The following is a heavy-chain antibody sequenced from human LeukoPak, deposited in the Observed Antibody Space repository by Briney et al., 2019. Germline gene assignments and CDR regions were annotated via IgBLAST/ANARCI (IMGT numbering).Heavy chain of an antibody. CDR2: ISSSGSTI. J-gene: IGHJ4*02. D-gene: IGHD3-22*01. Sequence: GGSLRLSCAASGFTFSSYEMNWVRQAPGKGLEWVSYISSSGSTIYYADSVKGRFTISRDNAKNSLYLRMNSLRAEDTAVYYCAKIPIYYDSSGYYTYWGQGTLVTVSS. CDR1: GFTFSSYE. V-gene: IGHV3-48*03. CDR3: AKIPIYYDSSGYYTY.